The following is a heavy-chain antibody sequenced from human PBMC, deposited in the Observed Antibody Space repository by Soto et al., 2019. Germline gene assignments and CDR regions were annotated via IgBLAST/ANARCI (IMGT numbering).Heavy chain of an antibody. J-gene: IGHJ4*02. Sequence: SETLSLTCAVSSGSISSSNWWSWVRQPPGKGLEWIGEIFHSGSTNYNPSLKSRVTISVDKSKNQFSLNLRSVTAADTAVYYCARQVTYDILAPPCLLDYWGQGSLVTVSS. CDR1: SGSISSSNW. CDR3: ARQVTYDILAPPCLLDY. D-gene: IGHD3-9*01. V-gene: IGHV4-4*02. CDR2: IFHSGST.